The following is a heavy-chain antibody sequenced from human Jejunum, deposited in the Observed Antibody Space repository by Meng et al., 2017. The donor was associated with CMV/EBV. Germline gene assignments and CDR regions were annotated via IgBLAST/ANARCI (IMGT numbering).Heavy chain of an antibody. D-gene: IGHD2-8*02. V-gene: IGHV3-74*01. Sequence: VQLVECGGVLCSPGGSLMSSCATSGFTFSSYWMHWFRQVPGKGLVWVSRTNNDGSGTTYADSVKGRFTISRDNAKNTLYLQMNSLRAGDSAVYYCARDLTGIRDYWGQGTLVTVSS. CDR2: TNNDGSGT. J-gene: IGHJ4*02. CDR3: ARDLTGIRDY. CDR1: GFTFSSYW.